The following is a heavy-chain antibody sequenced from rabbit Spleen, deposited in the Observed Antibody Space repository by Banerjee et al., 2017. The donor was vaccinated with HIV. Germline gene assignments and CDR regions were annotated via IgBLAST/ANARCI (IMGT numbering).Heavy chain of an antibody. D-gene: IGHD1-1*01. CDR2: IYAGSSGST. V-gene: IGHV1S40*01. CDR3: ARDTSSSFSSYGMDL. J-gene: IGHJ6*01. CDR1: GFSFSSYW. Sequence: QSLEESGGDLVKPGASLTLTCTASGFSFSSYWICWVRQAPGKGLEWIACIYAGSSGSTYYANWAKGRFTISKTSSTTVTLQMTSLTVADTATYFCARDTSSSFSSYGMDLWGPGTLVTVS.